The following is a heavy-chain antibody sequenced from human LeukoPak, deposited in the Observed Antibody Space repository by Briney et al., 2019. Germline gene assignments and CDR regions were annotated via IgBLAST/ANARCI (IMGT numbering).Heavy chain of an antibody. D-gene: IGHD2-8*01. CDR1: GFSFSDYY. Sequence: PGGSLRLSCAASGFSFSDYYMTWIRQAPGKGLEWVSHISHTGSYTNYADSVKGRFTISRDNAKNSLYLQMNSLRVEDTAVYYCARDPDYCTTSSCYVDYFDYWGQGTLVTVSS. J-gene: IGHJ4*02. CDR2: ISHTGSYT. CDR3: ARDPDYCTTSSCYVDYFDY. V-gene: IGHV3-11*05.